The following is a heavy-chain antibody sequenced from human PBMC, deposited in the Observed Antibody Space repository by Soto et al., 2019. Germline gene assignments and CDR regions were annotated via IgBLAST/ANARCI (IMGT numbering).Heavy chain of an antibody. V-gene: IGHV3-23*01. CDR3: AKGGYCSSTSCYGFDY. CDR1: GFTFSSYA. D-gene: IGHD2-2*03. J-gene: IGHJ4*02. Sequence: GGSLRLSCAPSGFTFSSYAMSWVRQAPGKGLEWVSAISGSGGSTYYADSVKGRFTISRDNSKNTLYLQMNSLRAEDTAVYYCAKGGYCSSTSCYGFDYWGQGTLVTVSS. CDR2: ISGSGGST.